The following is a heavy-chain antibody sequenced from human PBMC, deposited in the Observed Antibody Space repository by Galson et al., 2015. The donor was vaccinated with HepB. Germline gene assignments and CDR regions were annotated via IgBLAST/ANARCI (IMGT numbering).Heavy chain of an antibody. D-gene: IGHD1-1*01. Sequence: QSGAEVKKPGESLKISCKGSGFSFTHYWIAWVRQRPGKGLECMGIIYPSDSDTRYSPSFQGQVTISVDKSNSTAYLQWSSLKASDTAMYYCARHQNWNDEYNWFDPWGQGTLVTVSS. V-gene: IGHV5-51*01. J-gene: IGHJ5*02. CDR2: IYPSDSDT. CDR3: ARHQNWNDEYNWFDP. CDR1: GFSFTHYW.